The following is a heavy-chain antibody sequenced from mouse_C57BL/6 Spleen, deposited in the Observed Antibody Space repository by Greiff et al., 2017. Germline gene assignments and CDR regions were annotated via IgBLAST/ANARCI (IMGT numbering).Heavy chain of an antibody. V-gene: IGHV1-69*01. CDR1: GYTFTSYW. J-gene: IGHJ2*01. CDR2: IEPSDSYT. D-gene: IGHD3-2*02. Sequence: QVQLQQPGAELVMPGASVKLSCKASGYTFTSYWMHWVKPRPGQGLEWIGEIEPSDSYTNYNQKFKGKSTLTVDKSSSSAYMQLSSLTSEDSAVYYCARGLRLRDYFDYWGQGTTLTVSS. CDR3: ARGLRLRDYFDY.